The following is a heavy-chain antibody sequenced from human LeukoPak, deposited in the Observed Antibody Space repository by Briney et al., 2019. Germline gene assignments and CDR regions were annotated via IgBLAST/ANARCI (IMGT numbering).Heavy chain of an antibody. CDR2: IHYSGST. J-gene: IGHJ4*02. V-gene: IGHV4-59*01. Sequence: SETLSLTCTISDGSISSYYWDWIRQSPGKGLEWIGHIHYSGSTHYNPSLQSRVSISIDTSKKHFSLNLRSVTAVDTAVYYCARWGHFDTSGYFVVDYWGQGTLVTVSS. CDR1: DGSISSYY. CDR3: ARWGHFDTSGYFVVDY. D-gene: IGHD3-22*01.